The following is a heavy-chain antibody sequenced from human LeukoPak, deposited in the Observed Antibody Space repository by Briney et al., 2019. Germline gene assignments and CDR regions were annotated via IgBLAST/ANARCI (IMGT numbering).Heavy chain of an antibody. CDR2: MNPNSGNT. J-gene: IGHJ4*02. CDR1: GYTFTSYD. V-gene: IGHV1-8*01. CDR3: ARGFEYSSSSIL. D-gene: IGHD6-6*01. Sequence: ASVKVSCKASGYTFTSYDINWVRQATGQGLEWMGWMNPNSGNTGYAQKFQGRVTTTRNTSISTAYMELSSLRSEDTAVYYCARGFEYSSSSILWGQGTLVTVSS.